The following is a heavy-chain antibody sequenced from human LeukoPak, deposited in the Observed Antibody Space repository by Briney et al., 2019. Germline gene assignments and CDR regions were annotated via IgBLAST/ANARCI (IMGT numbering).Heavy chain of an antibody. CDR1: GYTFTSYD. J-gene: IGHJ1*01. CDR2: MNPNSGNT. CDR3: AKDRGYSSSRGDFQH. V-gene: IGHV1-8*03. D-gene: IGHD6-13*01. Sequence: ASVKVSCKASGYTFTSYDINWVRQATGQGLEWMGWMNPNSGNTGYAQKFQGRVTITRNTSISTAYMELSSLRSEDTALYYCAKDRGYSSSRGDFQHWGQGTLVTVSS.